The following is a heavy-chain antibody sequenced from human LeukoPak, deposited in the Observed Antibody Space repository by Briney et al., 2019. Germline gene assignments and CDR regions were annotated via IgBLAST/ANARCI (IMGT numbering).Heavy chain of an antibody. Sequence: GGSLRLSCAASGFTFSSYAMTWVRQAPGKGLEGVSAISGSGDTAYYADSVKGRFTISRDNAKTSLYLQMNSLRAEDTAVYYCARLPSIAARPGGYYYYYMDVWGKGTTVTVSS. D-gene: IGHD6-6*01. CDR1: GFTFSSYA. J-gene: IGHJ6*03. CDR3: ARLPSIAARPGGYYYYYMDV. V-gene: IGHV3-23*01. CDR2: ISGSGDTA.